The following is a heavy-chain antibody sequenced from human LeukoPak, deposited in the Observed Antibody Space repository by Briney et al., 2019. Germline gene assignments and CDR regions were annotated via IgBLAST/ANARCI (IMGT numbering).Heavy chain of an antibody. J-gene: IGHJ4*02. CDR1: GGTFSRYA. CDR3: ARDAAIYDSNGYYYLW. D-gene: IGHD3-22*01. Sequence: SVKVSCKASGGTFSRYAISWVRQAPGQGLEWMGGIIPIFGTANYAQKFQGRVTITADESTSTAYMGLSSLRSDDTAVYYCARDAAIYDSNGYYYLWWGQGTLVTVSS. V-gene: IGHV1-69*13. CDR2: IIPIFGTA.